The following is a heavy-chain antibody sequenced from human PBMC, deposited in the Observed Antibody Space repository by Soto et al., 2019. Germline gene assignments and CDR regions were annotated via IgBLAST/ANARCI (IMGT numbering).Heavy chain of an antibody. V-gene: IGHV4-59*01. CDR1: GDSIRSSY. CDR2: VYHTGTT. CDR3: ARDMSGGSSWYEFDS. D-gene: IGHD6-13*01. J-gene: IGHJ4*02. Sequence: SETLSLTCTVSGDSIRSSYWSWVRQPPGRGLEWIGYVYHTGTTNSNPSLKSRVTISPDTSKNLFSLKLTSVTPADTAVYFCARDMSGGSSWYEFDSWGPGTLVTVSS.